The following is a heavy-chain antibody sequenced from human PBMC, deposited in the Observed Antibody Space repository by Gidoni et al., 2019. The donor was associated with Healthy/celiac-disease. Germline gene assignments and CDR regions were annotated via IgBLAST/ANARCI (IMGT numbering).Heavy chain of an antibody. V-gene: IGHV6-1*01. CDR2: TYYRSKWYS. J-gene: IGHJ1*01. CDR1: GDSVSSNSAA. Sequence: QVHLHQSGPGLVRPSQPLSLTCSISGDSVSSNSAAWNWVRLSPSRGLEWLGRTYYRSKWYSEYAVSVKGRTTINPDTSKNQFSLQLNSVTPEDTAVYYCARGPAYFQYWGQGTLVTVSS. CDR3: ARGPAYFQY.